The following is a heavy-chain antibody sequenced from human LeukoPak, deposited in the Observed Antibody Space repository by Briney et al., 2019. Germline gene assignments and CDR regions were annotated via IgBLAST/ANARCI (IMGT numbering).Heavy chain of an antibody. CDR3: ARDLADIVVVPAAIPQTFDY. V-gene: IGHV3-7*01. CDR1: RFTFSSYW. J-gene: IGHJ4*02. D-gene: IGHD2-2*02. Sequence: GGSLRLSCAASRFTFSSYWMSWVRQAPGKGLEWVANIKQDGSEKYYVDSVKGRFTISRDNAKNSLYLQMNSLRAEDTAVYYCARDLADIVVVPAAIPQTFDYWGQGTLVTVSS. CDR2: IKQDGSEK.